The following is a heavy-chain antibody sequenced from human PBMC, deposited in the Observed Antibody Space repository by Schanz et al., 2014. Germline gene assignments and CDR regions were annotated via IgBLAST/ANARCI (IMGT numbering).Heavy chain of an antibody. Sequence: EVQLVESGGGLIQPGGSLRLSCAVSGFTVSSNYMSWVRQAPGKGLVWVSTVYMSAASTRYADSVKGRFIISRDSSKNTLFLQMNSLRPEDTALYFCARDEGRDGYNLAFDVWGQGTLVTVSS. CDR2: VYMSAAST. CDR3: ARDEGRDGYNLAFDV. V-gene: IGHV3-53*01. CDR1: GFTVSSNY. D-gene: IGHD5-12*01. J-gene: IGHJ3*01.